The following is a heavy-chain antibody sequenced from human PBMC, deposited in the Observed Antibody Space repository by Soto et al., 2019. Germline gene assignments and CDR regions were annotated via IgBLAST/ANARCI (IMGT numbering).Heavy chain of an antibody. Sequence: LRLSCAASGFTFSLYSMIWVRQAPGKGLEWVASITSSSSYIYYEDSLKGRFTISRDNAKNTLYLQMNSLRAEDTAVYYCAKDFTFDWLLPTFDYWGQGTLVTVSS. CDR1: GFTFSLYS. CDR2: ITSSSSYI. D-gene: IGHD3-9*01. CDR3: AKDFTFDWLLPTFDY. J-gene: IGHJ4*02. V-gene: IGHV3-21*04.